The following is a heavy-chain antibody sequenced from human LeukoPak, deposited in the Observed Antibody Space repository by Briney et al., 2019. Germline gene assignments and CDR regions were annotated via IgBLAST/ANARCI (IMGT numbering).Heavy chain of an antibody. J-gene: IGHJ4*02. CDR1: AFIFSGHW. Sequence: GGSLRLSCEGSAFIFSGHWMNWVRQTPGKGLEWVASIKEDGSERQYVDSVKGRFSISRDNTKGSLFLQLNSLRAEDTAVYYCAKWAIAVAGRTFDYWGQGTLVTVSS. CDR3: AKWAIAVAGRTFDY. CDR2: IKEDGSER. V-gene: IGHV3-7*03. D-gene: IGHD6-19*01.